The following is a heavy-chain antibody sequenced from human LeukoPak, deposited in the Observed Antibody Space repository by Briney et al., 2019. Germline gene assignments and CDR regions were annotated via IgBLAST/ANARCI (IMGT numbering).Heavy chain of an antibody. Sequence: SETLSLTCTVSGYSISSGYYWGWIRQPPGKGLEWIGSGSTYYNPSLKSRVTISVDTSKNQFSLKLSSVTAADTAVYYCARQSSYYDSSGRIPYAFDIWGQGTMVTVSS. D-gene: IGHD3-22*01. CDR1: GYSISSGYY. J-gene: IGHJ3*02. V-gene: IGHV4-38-2*02. CDR3: ARQSSYYDSSGRIPYAFDI. CDR2: SGST.